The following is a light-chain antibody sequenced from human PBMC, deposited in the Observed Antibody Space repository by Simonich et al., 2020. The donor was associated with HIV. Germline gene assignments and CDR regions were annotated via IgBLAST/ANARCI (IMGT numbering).Light chain of an antibody. Sequence: ELVLTQSPGTLSLSPGERATLSCRSSQTVSNNYLAWYQPKPGLAPKLLIYDASSRATGVPDRFSGSGSGTDFTLTISRLEPEDVAVYYCQQSFYTPYTFGQGTKLEIK. V-gene: IGKV3D-20*01. J-gene: IGKJ2*01. CDR3: QQSFYTPYT. CDR1: QTVSNNY. CDR2: DAS.